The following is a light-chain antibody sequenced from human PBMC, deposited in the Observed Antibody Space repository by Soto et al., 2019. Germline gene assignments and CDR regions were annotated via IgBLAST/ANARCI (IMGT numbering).Light chain of an antibody. Sequence: EVMLTQSPGALSLSPGERASLSCRASQSVSSSYLAWYQHKPGQAPRLLIYGASSRATGIPDRFSGSGSGTEFTLTISSLQPDDFATYYCQQYNSYSFGQGTKVDIK. J-gene: IGKJ1*01. CDR1: QSVSSSY. CDR3: QQYNSYS. CDR2: GAS. V-gene: IGKV3-20*01.